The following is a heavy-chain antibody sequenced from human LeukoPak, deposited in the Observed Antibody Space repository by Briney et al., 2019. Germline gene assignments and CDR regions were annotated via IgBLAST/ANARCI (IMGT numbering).Heavy chain of an antibody. J-gene: IGHJ3*02. CDR2: ISGSGGST. CDR3: AKDRTMIVVGMAFDI. D-gene: IGHD3-22*01. Sequence: GGSLRLSCAASGFTFSSYAMGWVRQAPGKGLEWVSAISGSGGSTYYADSVKGRFTISRDNSKNTLYLQMNSLRAEDTAVYYCAKDRTMIVVGMAFDIWGQGTMVTVSS. CDR1: GFTFSSYA. V-gene: IGHV3-23*01.